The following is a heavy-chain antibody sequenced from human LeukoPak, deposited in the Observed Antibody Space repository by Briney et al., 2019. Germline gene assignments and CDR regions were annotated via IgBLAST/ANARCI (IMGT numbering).Heavy chain of an antibody. D-gene: IGHD3-10*01. Sequence: SETLSLTCTVSGGSMSSYYWSWIRQPPGKGLEWLGYIYYSGSTAYNPSLKSRVNISVDTSKNQFSLRLSSVTAADTAVYYCARGSSGSYQFDSWGQGTLVTVSS. CDR2: IYYSGST. CDR3: ARGSSGSYQFDS. CDR1: GGSMSSYY. V-gene: IGHV4-59*01. J-gene: IGHJ4*02.